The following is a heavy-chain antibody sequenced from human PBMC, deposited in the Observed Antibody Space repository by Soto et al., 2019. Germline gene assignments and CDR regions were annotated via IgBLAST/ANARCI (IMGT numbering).Heavy chain of an antibody. Sequence: EVQLLESGGGLVQPGGSLRLSCAASGFTFSSYAMSWVRQAPGKGLEWVSAISGSGGSTYYAGSVKGRFTISRDNSKNTLYLQMNSLRAEDTAVYYWANAPVPPYYYYYYGMDVWGQGTTVTVSS. CDR1: GFTFSSYA. CDR3: ANAPVPPYYYYYYGMDV. CDR2: ISGSGGST. J-gene: IGHJ6*02. V-gene: IGHV3-23*01.